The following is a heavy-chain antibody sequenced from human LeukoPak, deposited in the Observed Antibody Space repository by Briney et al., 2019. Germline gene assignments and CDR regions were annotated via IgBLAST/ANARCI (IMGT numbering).Heavy chain of an antibody. CDR2: IYYSGST. V-gene: IGHV4-39*07. CDR3: ARDLQAVTTDY. J-gene: IGHJ4*02. CDR1: GGSISSSSYY. D-gene: IGHD4-17*01. Sequence: SETLSLTCTVSGGSISSSSYYWGWIRQPPGKGLEWIGSIYYSGSTYHNPSLKSRVTISVDTSKNQFSLKLSSVTAADTAVYYCARDLQAVTTDYWGQGTLVTVSS.